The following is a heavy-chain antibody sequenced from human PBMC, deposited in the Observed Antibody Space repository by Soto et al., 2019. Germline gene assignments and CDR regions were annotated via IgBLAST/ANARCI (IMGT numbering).Heavy chain of an antibody. V-gene: IGHV3-23*01. D-gene: IGHD6-13*01. CDR3: AKDFKSRPDPCHFDY. J-gene: IGHJ4*02. CDR1: GFTFSSYA. Sequence: GGSLRLSCAASGFTFSSYAMSWVRQAPGKGLEWVSAISGSGGSTYYADSVKGRFTISRDNSKNTLYLQMNSLRAEDTAVYYCAKDFKSRPDPCHFDYWGQGTLVTVSS. CDR2: ISGSGGST.